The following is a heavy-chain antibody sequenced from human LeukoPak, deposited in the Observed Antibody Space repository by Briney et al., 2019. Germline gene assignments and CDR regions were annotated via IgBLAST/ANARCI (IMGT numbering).Heavy chain of an antibody. CDR1: GFIFSSDL. CDR3: AKDQGNYDILTGPLDY. D-gene: IGHD3-9*01. Sequence: GGSLRLSCAASGFIFSSDLMNWVRQAPGKGLEWVSYISSSSDTIYYADSVKGRFTISRDNAKNSLYLQMNSLRAEDTAVYYCAKDQGNYDILTGPLDYWGQGTLVTVSS. J-gene: IGHJ4*02. V-gene: IGHV3-48*04. CDR2: ISSSSDTI.